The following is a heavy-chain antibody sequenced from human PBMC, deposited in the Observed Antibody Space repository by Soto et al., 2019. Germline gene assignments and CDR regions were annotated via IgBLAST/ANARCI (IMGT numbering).Heavy chain of an antibody. D-gene: IGHD3-10*01. J-gene: IGHJ4*02. CDR2: INPNSGNI. V-gene: IGHV1-8*01. Sequence: ASVKVSCKASVNTFTSYDINWVRQATGHGLEWMGWINPNSGNIGYAQKFQGRVTMTRDTAIRTAYMEVSRLRSDDTAVYYCARGRASGSYYLLDYWGQGTLVTVSP. CDR1: VNTFTSYD. CDR3: ARGRASGSYYLLDY.